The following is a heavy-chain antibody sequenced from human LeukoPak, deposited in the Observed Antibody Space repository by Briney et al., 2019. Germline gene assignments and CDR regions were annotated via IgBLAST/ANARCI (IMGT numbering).Heavy chain of an antibody. CDR2: IHYSGST. V-gene: IGHV4-31*03. D-gene: IGHD6-19*01. J-gene: IGHJ4*02. CDR3: ARAKYSSGWYLDY. CDR1: GDSISSGDYY. Sequence: PSETLSLTCTVSGDSISSGDYYWAWIRQHPGKGLEWIGYIHYSGSTYYNPSLKSRVTISVDTSKNQFSLKVSSVTAADTAEYYCARAKYSSGWYLDYWGQGTLVTVSS.